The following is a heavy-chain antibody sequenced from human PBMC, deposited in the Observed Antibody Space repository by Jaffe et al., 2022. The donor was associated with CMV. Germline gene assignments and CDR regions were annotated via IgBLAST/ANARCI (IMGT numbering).Heavy chain of an antibody. D-gene: IGHD2-15*01. CDR2: IDWDDDK. CDR1: GFSLTSSGMG. J-gene: IGHJ6*03. Sequence: QVTLRESGPALVRPTQALTLTCTFSGFSLTSSGMGVSWIRQPPGKALEWLARIDWDDDKYYNTSLKTRLSISKDTSKNQVVLRMTSLDPGDTATYFCARITSLPYSLPSTTFYYYYMDVWGKGTTVTVSS. V-gene: IGHV2-70*15. CDR3: ARITSLPYSLPSTTFYYYYMDV.